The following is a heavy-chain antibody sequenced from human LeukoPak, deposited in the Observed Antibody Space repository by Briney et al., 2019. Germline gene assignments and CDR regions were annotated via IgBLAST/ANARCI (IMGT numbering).Heavy chain of an antibody. J-gene: IGHJ4*02. CDR3: ARCPSGWNDFDY. V-gene: IGHV3-21*05. D-gene: IGHD6-19*01. Sequence: PGGSLRLSCAASGFTFSSYEMNWVRQAPGKGLEWVSYISSSSSYIYYADSVKGRFTISRDNAKNSLYLQMNSLRAEDTAVYYCARCPSGWNDFDYWGQGTLVTVSS. CDR1: GFTFSSYE. CDR2: ISSSSSYI.